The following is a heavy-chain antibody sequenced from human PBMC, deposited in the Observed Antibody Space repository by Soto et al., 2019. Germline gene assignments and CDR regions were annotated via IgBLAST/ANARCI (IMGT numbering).Heavy chain of an antibody. J-gene: IGHJ4*02. CDR3: ATALSGYDSPFDY. V-gene: IGHV4-31*03. D-gene: IGHD5-12*01. Sequence: SETLSLTCSVSGGSISSGGYYWSWIRQHPGKGLEWIGYIYYSGSTYYNPSLKSRVTISVDTSKNQFSLKLSSVTAADTAVYYCATALSGYDSPFDYWGQGTLVTVSS. CDR2: IYYSGST. CDR1: GGSISSGGYY.